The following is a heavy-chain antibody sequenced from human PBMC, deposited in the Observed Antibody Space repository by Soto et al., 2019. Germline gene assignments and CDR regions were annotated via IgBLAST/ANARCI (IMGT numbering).Heavy chain of an antibody. V-gene: IGHV4-39*01. D-gene: IGHD5-12*01. CDR1: GGSINNGNSL. Sequence: SKTLSLTSTVSGGSINNGNSLLGWIRQTPGKGLEWIASMYCSGGTYYNPSSKSRVTISADTSKIQFSLKLRTVTAADTAVYYCLQILVGATRLSDHDSWGQGTLVTVSS. CDR3: LQILVGATRLSDHDS. J-gene: IGHJ4*02. CDR2: MYCSGGT.